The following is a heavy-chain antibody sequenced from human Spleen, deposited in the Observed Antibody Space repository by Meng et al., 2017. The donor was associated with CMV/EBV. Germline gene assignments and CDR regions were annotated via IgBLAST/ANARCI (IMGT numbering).Heavy chain of an antibody. Sequence: SGFTLSNYAMHWVRQAPGKGLEYVSGITINGGSTYYGDSVKGRFTISRDNSKNTLYLQMGSLRAEDMAVYYCARTYYYDSSSYFDYWGQGTLVTVSS. D-gene: IGHD3-22*01. J-gene: IGHJ4*02. CDR1: GFTLSNYA. CDR3: ARTYYYDSSSYFDY. V-gene: IGHV3-64*02. CDR2: ITINGGST.